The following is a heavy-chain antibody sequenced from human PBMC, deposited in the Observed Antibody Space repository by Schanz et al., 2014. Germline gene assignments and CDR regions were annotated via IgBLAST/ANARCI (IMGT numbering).Heavy chain of an antibody. J-gene: IGHJ4*02. CDR2: INPSGGST. V-gene: IGHV1-46*01. CDR1: GYTFVSYS. Sequence: VQLEQSGAEVKKPGASVKVSCKASGYTFVSYSMHWVRQAPGQGLEWMGIINPSGGSTTYAQKFQGRVTMTRDTSTSTVYMELSSLRSEDTAVYYCASSGAGYSSSWDFDYWGQGTLVTVSS. D-gene: IGHD6-13*01. CDR3: ASSGAGYSSSWDFDY.